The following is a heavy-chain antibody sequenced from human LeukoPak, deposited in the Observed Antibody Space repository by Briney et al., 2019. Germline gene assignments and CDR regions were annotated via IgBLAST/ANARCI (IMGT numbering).Heavy chain of an antibody. CDR1: GFTVSSNY. Sequence: GGSLRLSCAASGFTVSSNYMSWVRQAPEKGLEWVSVIYSGGSTYYADSVKGRFTISRDNSKNTLYLQMNSLRAEDTAVYYCARDLGPMGGKQYYYPGGFDYWGQGTLVTVSS. V-gene: IGHV3-53*01. CDR2: IYSGGST. CDR3: ARDLGPMGGKQYYYPGGFDY. D-gene: IGHD2/OR15-2a*01. J-gene: IGHJ4*02.